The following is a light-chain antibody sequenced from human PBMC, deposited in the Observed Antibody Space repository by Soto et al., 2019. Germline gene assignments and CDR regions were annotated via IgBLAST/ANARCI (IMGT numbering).Light chain of an antibody. Sequence: EIVLTQSPATLSLSPGERATLSCRATQSVRRSLAWYQQQPGQAPRLLIYDASNRATGIPARFSGSGSGTDFTLTISSLETKDFAVYYCQQRSNWPGTFGQGTKVDIK. CDR2: DAS. V-gene: IGKV3-11*01. J-gene: IGKJ1*01. CDR1: QSVRRS. CDR3: QQRSNWPGT.